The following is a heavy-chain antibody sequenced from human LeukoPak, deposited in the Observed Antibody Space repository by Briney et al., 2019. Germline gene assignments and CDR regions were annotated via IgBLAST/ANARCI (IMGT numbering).Heavy chain of an antibody. V-gene: IGHV4-4*07. J-gene: IGHJ1*01. CDR3: ARDQTYYVSSGYYYVTYLQH. CDR2: ISTGGST. Sequence: SETLSLTCTVSGASISSSYCTWIRQPAGEGLEWIGRISTGGSTTYNPSFKSRVTMSVDMSKNQLSLKLTSVTAADTAVYYCARDQTYYVSSGYYYVTYLQHWGQGILVTVSS. CDR1: GASISSSY. D-gene: IGHD3-22*01.